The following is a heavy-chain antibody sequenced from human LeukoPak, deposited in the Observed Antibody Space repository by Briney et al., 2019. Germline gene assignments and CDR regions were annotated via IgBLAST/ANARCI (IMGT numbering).Heavy chain of an antibody. Sequence: PGGSLRLSCAASGFTFSSYSMNWVRQAPGKGLEWVSSISSSSSYIYYADSVKGRFTISRDNAKNSLYLQMSSLRAEDTAVYYCARDRRFFEWLPDSWGQGTLVTVSS. CDR2: ISSSSSYI. CDR3: ARDRRFFEWLPDS. D-gene: IGHD3-3*01. CDR1: GFTFSSYS. V-gene: IGHV3-21*01. J-gene: IGHJ4*02.